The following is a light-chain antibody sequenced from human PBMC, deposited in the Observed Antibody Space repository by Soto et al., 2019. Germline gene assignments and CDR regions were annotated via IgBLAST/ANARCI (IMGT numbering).Light chain of an antibody. CDR3: QQYVGSPST. Sequence: PGERATLSCRASQSVGNNYLAWYQQKPGQGPRLLIYDASSRATGIPDRFSGSASGTDFTLTISRLEPEDFAVYYCQQYVGSPSTFGQGTKVDIK. CDR1: QSVGNNY. V-gene: IGKV3-20*01. CDR2: DAS. J-gene: IGKJ1*01.